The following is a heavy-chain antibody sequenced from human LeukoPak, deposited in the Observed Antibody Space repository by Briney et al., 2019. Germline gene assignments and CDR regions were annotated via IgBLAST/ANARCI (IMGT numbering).Heavy chain of an antibody. CDR3: AKDGSSSWYPYYFDY. CDR2: ISGSGGST. CDR1: GFTFSIYA. J-gene: IGHJ4*02. D-gene: IGHD6-13*01. Sequence: GGSLRLSCAASGFTFSIYAMSWVRQAPGKGLEWVSAISGSGGSTYYADSVKGRFTISRDNSKNTLYLQMNSLRAEDTAVYYCAKDGSSSWYPYYFDYWGQGTLVTVSS. V-gene: IGHV3-23*01.